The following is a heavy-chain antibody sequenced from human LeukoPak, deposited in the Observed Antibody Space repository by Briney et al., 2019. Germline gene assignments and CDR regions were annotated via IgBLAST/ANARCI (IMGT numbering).Heavy chain of an antibody. CDR2: IYHSGST. J-gene: IGHJ3*02. Sequence: SETLSLTCTVSGGSISSGGYYWSWIRQPPGKGLEWIGYIYHSGSTYYNPSLKSRVTISVDRSKNQFSLKLSSVTAADTAVYYCARDCSSTSCYIHDAFDIWGQGTMVTVSS. V-gene: IGHV4-30-2*01. CDR3: ARDCSSTSCYIHDAFDI. CDR1: GGSISSGGYY. D-gene: IGHD2-2*02.